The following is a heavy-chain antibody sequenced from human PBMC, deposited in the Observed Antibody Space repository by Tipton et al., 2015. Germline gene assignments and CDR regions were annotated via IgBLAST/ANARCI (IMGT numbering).Heavy chain of an antibody. J-gene: IGHJ5*02. CDR2: IYHTGST. V-gene: IGHV4-38-2*01. Sequence: TLSLTCAVSGYSISSAFYWGWIRQPPGKGLEWIATIYHTGSTYYNPSLKSRVTISVDTSKSQFSLRLSSVTAADTAVYYCAAHCISTSCYYWCDPWGQGTLVTVSS. D-gene: IGHD2-2*01. CDR1: GYSISSAFY. CDR3: AAHCISTSCYYWCDP.